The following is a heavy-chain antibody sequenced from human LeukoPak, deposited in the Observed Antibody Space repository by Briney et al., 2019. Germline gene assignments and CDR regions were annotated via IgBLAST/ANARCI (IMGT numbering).Heavy chain of an antibody. J-gene: IGHJ4*02. Sequence: GGSLRLSCAASGFTFSSYAMSWVRQAPGKGLEWVSAISGSGGSTYYADSVKGRFTISRDNSKNTMYLQMNSLRAEDTAVYYCAKEPIWFGELFALLFDYWGQGTLSPSPQ. CDR3: AKEPIWFGELFALLFDY. D-gene: IGHD3-10*01. CDR1: GFTFSSYA. V-gene: IGHV3-23*01. CDR2: ISGSGGST.